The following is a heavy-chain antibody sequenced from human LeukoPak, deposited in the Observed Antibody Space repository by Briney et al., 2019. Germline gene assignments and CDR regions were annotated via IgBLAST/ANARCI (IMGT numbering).Heavy chain of an antibody. J-gene: IGHJ4*02. D-gene: IGHD3-22*01. CDR2: ISSSSSYI. V-gene: IGHV3-21*01. Sequence: GGSLRLSCAASGFTFSSYSMNWVRQAPGKGLEWVSSISSSSSYIYYAASVKGRFTTSRDNAKNSLYLQMNSLRAEDTAVYYCARDDSGGYYFDYWGQGTLVTVSS. CDR1: GFTFSSYS. CDR3: ARDDSGGYYFDY.